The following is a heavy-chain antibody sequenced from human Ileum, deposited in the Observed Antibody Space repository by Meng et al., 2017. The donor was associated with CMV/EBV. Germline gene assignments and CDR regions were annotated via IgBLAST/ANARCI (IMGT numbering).Heavy chain of an antibody. CDR3: ARDFDFWSGH. V-gene: IGHV3-74*01. CDR2: INPDGTTT. CDR1: GFTFSTSW. D-gene: IGHD3-3*01. Sequence: SCAASGFTFSTSWMHWVRQAPGEGLVWVSRINPDGTTTNYADSVKGRFTVSRDNAKNTLYLQMDTLRGEDTAVYYCARDFDFWSGHWGQGTLVTVSS. J-gene: IGHJ4*02.